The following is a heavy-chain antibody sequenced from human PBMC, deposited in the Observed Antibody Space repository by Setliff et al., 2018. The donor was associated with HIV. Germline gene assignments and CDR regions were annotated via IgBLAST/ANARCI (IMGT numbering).Heavy chain of an antibody. D-gene: IGHD6-13*01. CDR1: GASISSGNYF. CDR2: ISTGGHT. J-gene: IGHJ5*02. CDR3: AREGSHSHSWYNWFGP. V-gene: IGHV4-61*02. Sequence: SETLSLTCTVSGASISSGNYFWTWIRQPAGQRLEWIGRISTGGHTDYNPSLKSRLSISADTSRNHFSLQLTSVAATDTAIYYCAREGSHSHSWYNWFGPWVQGTLVTVSS.